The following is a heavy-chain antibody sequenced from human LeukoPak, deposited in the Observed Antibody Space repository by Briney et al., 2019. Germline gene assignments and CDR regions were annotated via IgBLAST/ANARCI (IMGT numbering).Heavy chain of an antibody. Sequence: PGGSLRLSCAASGFTVSSNYMSWVRQAPGKGLEWVSVIYSGGSTYYADSVKGRFTISRGNSKNTLYLQMNSLRAEDTAVYYCASWLRLDAFDIWSQGTMVTVSS. D-gene: IGHD3-9*01. V-gene: IGHV3-66*01. J-gene: IGHJ3*02. CDR3: ASWLRLDAFDI. CDR1: GFTVSSNY. CDR2: IYSGGST.